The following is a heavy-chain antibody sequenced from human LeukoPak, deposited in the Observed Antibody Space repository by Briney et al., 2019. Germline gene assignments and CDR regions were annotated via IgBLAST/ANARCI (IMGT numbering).Heavy chain of an antibody. CDR3: ASNYYGSGSLDY. V-gene: IGHV4-59*08. J-gene: IGHJ4*02. D-gene: IGHD3-10*01. CDR2: IYYSGST. Sequence: PSETLSLTCTVSGGSISSYYWSWIRQPPGKGLEWIGYIYYSGSTYYNPSLKSRVTISVDTSKNQFSLKLSSVTAADTAVYYCASNYYGSGSLDYWGQGNLVTVSS. CDR1: GGSISSYY.